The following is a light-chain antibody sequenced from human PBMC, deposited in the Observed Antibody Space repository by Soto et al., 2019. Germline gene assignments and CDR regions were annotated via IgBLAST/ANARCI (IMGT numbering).Light chain of an antibody. CDR3: HQRYNWPRVT. J-gene: IGKJ5*01. Sequence: EIVLTQSPATLSLSPGERVTLSCRASQSFINSLSWYQQKPCQPPRLLIYDVSNRATGIPARFSGSGSGTDFTLTITSLEPEDFAVYFCHQRYNWPRVTFGQGTRLEI. CDR2: DVS. V-gene: IGKV3-11*01. CDR1: QSFINS.